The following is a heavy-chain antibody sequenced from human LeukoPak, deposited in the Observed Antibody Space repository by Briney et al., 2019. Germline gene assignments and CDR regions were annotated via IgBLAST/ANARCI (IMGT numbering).Heavy chain of an antibody. CDR1: GYTFTGYY. D-gene: IGHD6-19*01. V-gene: IGHV1-2*02. Sequence: ASVKVSCKASGYTFTGYYMHWVRQAPGQGLEWMGWINPNSGGTNYAQKFQGRVTMTRDTSISTAYMELSRLRSDDTAVYYCAKEFPGIPVADWWGQGTLVTVSS. J-gene: IGHJ4*02. CDR3: AKEFPGIPVADW. CDR2: INPNSGGT.